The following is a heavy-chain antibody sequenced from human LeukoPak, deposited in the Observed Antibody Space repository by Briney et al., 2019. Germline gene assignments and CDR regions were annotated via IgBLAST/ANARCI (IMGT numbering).Heavy chain of an antibody. CDR2: IYYSGST. CDR1: GGSISSGDYY. Sequence: SETLSLTCTVSGGSISSGDYYWSWIRQPPGKGLEWIGYIYYSGSTYYNPSLKSRVTISVDTSKNQFSLKLSSVTAADTAVYYCARVGGNSAEFDYWGQGTLVTVSS. D-gene: IGHD4-23*01. CDR3: ARVGGNSAEFDY. V-gene: IGHV4-30-4*01. J-gene: IGHJ4*02.